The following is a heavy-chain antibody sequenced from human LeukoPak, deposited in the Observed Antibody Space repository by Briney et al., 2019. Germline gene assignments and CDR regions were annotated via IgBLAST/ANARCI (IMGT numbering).Heavy chain of an antibody. CDR1: GGTFSSYA. D-gene: IGHD5-24*01. J-gene: IGHJ4*02. V-gene: IGHV1-69*13. Sequence: PGASVKVSCKASGGTFSSYAISWVRQAPGQGLEWMGGIIPIFGTANYAQKFQGRVTITADESTSTAYMELSSLRSEDTAVYYCARAKKARDGYNGGYDYWGQGTLVTVSS. CDR2: IIPIFGTA. CDR3: ARAKKARDGYNGGYDY.